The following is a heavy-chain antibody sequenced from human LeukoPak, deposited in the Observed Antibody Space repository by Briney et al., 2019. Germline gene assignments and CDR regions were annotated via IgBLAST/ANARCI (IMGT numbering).Heavy chain of an antibody. CDR3: ARVSSPWSPRDAFDI. V-gene: IGHV6-1*01. Sequence: SQTLSLTCALSGDSFSSNSATWNWLRQSPSRGLEWLGRTYYKSKWYNDYAVSVKSRITINSDTSKNQFSLQLNSVTPEDTAVYYCARVSSPWSPRDAFDIWGQGTMVTVSS. CDR1: GDSFSSNSAT. J-gene: IGHJ3*02. CDR2: TYYKSKWYN. D-gene: IGHD1-26*01.